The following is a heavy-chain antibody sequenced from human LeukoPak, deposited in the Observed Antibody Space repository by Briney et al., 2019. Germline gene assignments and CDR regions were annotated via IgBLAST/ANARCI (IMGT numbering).Heavy chain of an antibody. CDR2: IYYSGST. CDR3: ARNLWGTHYETDY. V-gene: IGHV4-59*01. J-gene: IGHJ4*02. D-gene: IGHD3-16*01. CDR1: GGSISSYY. Sequence: SETLSLTCNVSGGSISSYYWSWIRQPPGKGLEWIGYIYYSGSTNYNPSLKSRVTISVDTSKNQFSLKLSSVTAADTAVYYCARNLWGTHYETDYWGQGTLVTVSS.